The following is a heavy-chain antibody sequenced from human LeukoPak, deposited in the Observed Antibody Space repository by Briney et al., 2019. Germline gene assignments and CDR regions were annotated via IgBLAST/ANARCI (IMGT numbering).Heavy chain of an antibody. CDR3: AKDSTWIQLWFDY. V-gene: IGHV3-23*01. D-gene: IGHD5-18*01. Sequence: GGSLRLSSPPSGFTFSNYAMTWVRQAPGKGLEWVSVIGGSGVNAYYADSVKGRFTISRDNSKNTVYLQMNSLRADDTALYHCAKDSTWIQLWFDYGGQGSLVSVSS. J-gene: IGHJ4*02. CDR2: IGGSGVNA. CDR1: GFTFSNYA.